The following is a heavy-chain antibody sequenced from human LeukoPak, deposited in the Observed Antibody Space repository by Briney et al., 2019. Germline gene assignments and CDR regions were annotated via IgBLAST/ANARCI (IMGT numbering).Heavy chain of an antibody. CDR1: GFTFRSYA. CDR3: APLETT. J-gene: IGHJ4*02. CDR2: IRGSGANT. V-gene: IGHV3-23*01. D-gene: IGHD4-17*01. Sequence: PGGSLRLSCAASGFTFRSYAMSWVRQAPGKGLEWVSGIRGSGANTFYADSVKGRFTISRDNSKKTLYLQMNSLTDRDTAVYYCAPLETTWGQGTLVTVSS.